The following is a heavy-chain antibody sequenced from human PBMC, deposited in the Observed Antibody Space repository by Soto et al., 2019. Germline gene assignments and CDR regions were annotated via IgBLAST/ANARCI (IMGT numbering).Heavy chain of an antibody. Sequence: QVQLVQSGAEVKKPGPSVKVSCKASGGTFSSYPISWVRQAPGQGLEWMGRIIPVLGIPNYVQKLQGRVTITADKSTSTAYMELRRLRSEDTAVYYCARALVSDYDTDYWGQGTLVTVSS. J-gene: IGHJ4*02. CDR2: IIPVLGIP. CDR3: ARALVSDYDTDY. D-gene: IGHD5-12*01. CDR1: GGTFSSYP. V-gene: IGHV1-69*02.